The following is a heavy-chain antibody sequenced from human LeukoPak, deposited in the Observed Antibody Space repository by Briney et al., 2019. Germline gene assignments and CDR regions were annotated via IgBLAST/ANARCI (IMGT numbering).Heavy chain of an antibody. CDR3: ASPGGDGYHPDY. CDR1: GFTFSTFA. CDR2: ISGSGGGT. V-gene: IGHV3-23*01. J-gene: IGHJ4*02. Sequence: PGGSLRLSCAASGFTFSTFAMSWVRQAPGKGLEWASAISGSGGGTYYADSVKGRLTISRDDAKNSLYLQMNSLRAEDTAVYYCASPGGDGYHPDYWGQGTLVTVSS. D-gene: IGHD5-24*01.